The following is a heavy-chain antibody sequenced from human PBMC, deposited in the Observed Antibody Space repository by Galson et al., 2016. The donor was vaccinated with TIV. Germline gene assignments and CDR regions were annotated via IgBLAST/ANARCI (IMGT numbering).Heavy chain of an antibody. J-gene: IGHJ3*02. Sequence: SVKVSCKASGGSFSTHTFNWVRQAPGQGLEWMGGIVPLFRTTNYAQKFQGRVTLTADEFPSAAYMELSSLRFEDTAVYYCARARGYDFENAFHIWGQGTMVTVS. D-gene: IGHD5-12*01. V-gene: IGHV1-69*13. CDR3: ARARGYDFENAFHI. CDR1: GGSFSTHT. CDR2: IVPLFRTT.